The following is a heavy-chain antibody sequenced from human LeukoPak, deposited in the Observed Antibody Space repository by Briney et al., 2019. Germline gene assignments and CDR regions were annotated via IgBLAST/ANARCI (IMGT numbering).Heavy chain of an antibody. D-gene: IGHD6-13*01. CDR2: ISYDGSNK. CDR3: ARAAWGSWAGFDY. J-gene: IGHJ4*02. CDR1: GFTFSSYA. Sequence: GGSLRLSCAASGFTFSSYAMHWVRQAPGKGLEWVAVISYDGSNKYYADSVKGRFTIPRDNSKNTLYLQMNSLRAEDTAVYYCARAAWGSWAGFDYWGQGTLVTVSS. V-gene: IGHV3-30-3*01.